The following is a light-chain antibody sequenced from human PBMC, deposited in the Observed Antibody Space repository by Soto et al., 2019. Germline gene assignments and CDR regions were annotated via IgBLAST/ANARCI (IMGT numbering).Light chain of an antibody. Sequence: EIVLTQSPGTLSLSPGERATLSCRASQNVSSSYLAWYQQKPGQAPRLLIYGASSRATGIPDRFSGSGSGTDFTLTISRLEPEDFAVYYCQQYGNSPITFGQGTRLEIK. CDR2: GAS. CDR3: QQYGNSPIT. CDR1: QNVSSSY. V-gene: IGKV3-20*01. J-gene: IGKJ5*01.